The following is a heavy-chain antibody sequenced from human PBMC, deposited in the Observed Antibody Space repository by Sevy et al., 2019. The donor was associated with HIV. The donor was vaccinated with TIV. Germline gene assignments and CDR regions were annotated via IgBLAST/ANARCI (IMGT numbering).Heavy chain of an antibody. CDR1: RFSLSTSGVG. Sequence: SGPTLENPTQTLTLTCTFSRFSLSTSGVGVGWIRQPPGKALEWLALIYWNDDKRYSPSLKSRLTITKDTSKNQVVLTMTNMDPVDTAAYYCALSINRRYYYDSSGYYPLDYRGQGTLVTVSS. V-gene: IGHV2-5*01. J-gene: IGHJ4*02. D-gene: IGHD3-22*01. CDR2: IYWNDDK. CDR3: ALSINRRYYYDSSGYYPLDY.